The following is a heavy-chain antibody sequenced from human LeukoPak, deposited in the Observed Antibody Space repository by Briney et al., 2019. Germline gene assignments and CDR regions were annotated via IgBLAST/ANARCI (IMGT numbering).Heavy chain of an antibody. Sequence: GGSLRLSCAASGFAFSNYNMNWVRQAPGKGLEWVSSISRTSIYMYYADSVKGRFTISRDNAKKSLYLQMNSLRAEDTAVYYCARERDDYDDPGPLDYWGQGTLVTVSS. CDR2: ISRTSIYM. CDR3: ARERDDYDDPGPLDY. V-gene: IGHV3-21*01. D-gene: IGHD4-17*01. J-gene: IGHJ4*02. CDR1: GFAFSNYN.